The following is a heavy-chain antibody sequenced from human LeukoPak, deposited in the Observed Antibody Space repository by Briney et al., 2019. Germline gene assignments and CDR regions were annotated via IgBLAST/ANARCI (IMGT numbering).Heavy chain of an antibody. CDR3: AKASVVVPPFFDY. CDR2: ISWNSGSI. CDR1: GFTFDDYA. D-gene: IGHD2-2*01. Sequence: GRSLRLSCAASGFTFDDYAMHWVRQAPGKGLGWVSGISWNSGSIGYADSVKGRFTISRDNAKNSLHLQMNSLRAEDTALYYCAKASVVVPPFFDYWGQGTLVTVSS. V-gene: IGHV3-9*01. J-gene: IGHJ4*02.